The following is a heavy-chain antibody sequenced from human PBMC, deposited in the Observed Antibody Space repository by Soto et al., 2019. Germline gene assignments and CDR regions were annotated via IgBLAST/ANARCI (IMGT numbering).Heavy chain of an antibody. V-gene: IGHV3-33*01. CDR2: IWYDGSNK. Sequence: PGGSLRLSCAASGFTFSSYGMHWVRQAPGKGLEWVAVIWYDGSNKYYADSVKGRFTISRDNSKNTLYLQMNSLRAEDTAVYYCARGEVLRYFDWLVDAFDIWGQGTMVTVSS. CDR1: GFTFSSYG. D-gene: IGHD3-9*01. J-gene: IGHJ3*02. CDR3: ARGEVLRYFDWLVDAFDI.